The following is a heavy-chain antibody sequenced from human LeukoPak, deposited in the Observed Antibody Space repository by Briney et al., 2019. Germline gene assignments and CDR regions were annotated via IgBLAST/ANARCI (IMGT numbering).Heavy chain of an antibody. D-gene: IGHD2-15*01. CDR1: GYTFTGYY. J-gene: IGHJ4*02. CDR2: INPNSGGT. V-gene: IGHV1-2*02. Sequence: ASVKVSCKASGYTFTGYYMHWVRQAPGQGLEWMGWINPNSGGTNYAQKFQGRVTMTRDTSISTAYMELSRLRSDDTAVYYCARDRVRYCSGGSCRFPFDYWGQGTLVTVSS. CDR3: ARDRVRYCSGGSCRFPFDY.